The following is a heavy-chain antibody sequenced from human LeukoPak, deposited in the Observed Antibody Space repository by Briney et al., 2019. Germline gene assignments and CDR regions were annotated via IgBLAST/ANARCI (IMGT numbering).Heavy chain of an antibody. CDR2: IKQDGSEK. V-gene: IGHV3-7*01. CDR1: GFTFSSYW. J-gene: IGHJ2*01. Sequence: GGSLRLSCAASGFTFSSYWMSWVRQAPGKGLEWVANIKQDGSEKYYVDSMKGRFTISRDNAKNSLYLQMNSLRAEDTAVYYCARYYCGGDCYSVDFWYFDLWGRGTLVTVSS. D-gene: IGHD2-21*02. CDR3: ARYYCGGDCYSVDFWYFDL.